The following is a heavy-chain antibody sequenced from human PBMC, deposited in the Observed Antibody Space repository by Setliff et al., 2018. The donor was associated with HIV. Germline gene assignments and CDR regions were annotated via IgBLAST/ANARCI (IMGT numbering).Heavy chain of an antibody. D-gene: IGHD5-18*01. V-gene: IGHV4-59*11. J-gene: IGHJ4*02. CDR1: GDSFGNHD. Sequence: SETLSLTCTVSGDSFGNHDWNWIRQPPGKGLEWIGNIYYSGKNNYNPFLKSRVTISVDKSNNQFSLKLNSVTAADTAVYYCSNWNTTIDADSWGQGTLVTVSS. CDR3: SNWNTTIDADS. CDR2: IYYSGKN.